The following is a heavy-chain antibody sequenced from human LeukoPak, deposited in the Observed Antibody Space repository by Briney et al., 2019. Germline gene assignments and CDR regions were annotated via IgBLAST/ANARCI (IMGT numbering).Heavy chain of an antibody. CDR1: GGTFSSYA. V-gene: IGHV1-69*13. CDR2: VIPIFGTA. CDR3: ARDPRQLPHVHYYYYMDV. Sequence: GAPVKVSCKAFGGTFSSYAISWVRQAPGQGLEWMGGVIPIFGTANYAQKFQGRVTITADESTSTAYMELSSLRSEDTAVYYCARDPRQLPHVHYYYYMDVWGKGTTVTVSS. D-gene: IGHD2-2*01. J-gene: IGHJ6*03.